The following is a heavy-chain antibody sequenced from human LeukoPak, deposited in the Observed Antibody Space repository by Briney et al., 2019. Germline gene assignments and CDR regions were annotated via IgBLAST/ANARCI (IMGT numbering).Heavy chain of an antibody. V-gene: IGHV1-69*05. CDR3: AKAWEMRTIGAFDV. CDR1: GGIFRNYA. D-gene: IGHD1-26*01. J-gene: IGHJ3*01. CDR2: VIPVFGTT. Sequence: SVKVSCKASGGIFRNYAISWVRLAPGQGLEWMGRVIPVFGTTNYAQKFQGRVKITTDESASTAYMELSSLRSEDTAMYYCAKAWEMRTIGAFDVWGQGTMVIVS.